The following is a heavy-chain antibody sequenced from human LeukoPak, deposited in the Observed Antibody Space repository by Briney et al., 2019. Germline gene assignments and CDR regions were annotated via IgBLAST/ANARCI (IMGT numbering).Heavy chain of an antibody. Sequence: SQTLSLTCAISGDSVSSDRAAWNWIRQSPSRGLEWLGRTYYRSKWSDEYAVSVKSRITIKPDTSRNQFSLHLNSVTPEDTAVYFCARTTVYDGSKYYGLDVWGQGTTVTVSS. V-gene: IGHV6-1*01. CDR1: GDSVSSDRAA. CDR3: ARTTVYDGSKYYGLDV. J-gene: IGHJ6*02. D-gene: IGHD5/OR15-5a*01. CDR2: TYYRSKWSD.